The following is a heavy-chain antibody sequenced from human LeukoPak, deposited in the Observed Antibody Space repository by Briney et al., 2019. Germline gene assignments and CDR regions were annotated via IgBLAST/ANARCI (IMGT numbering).Heavy chain of an antibody. CDR2: IRYDGSNK. V-gene: IGHV3-30*02. CDR1: GFAFSSYG. D-gene: IGHD3-3*01. J-gene: IGHJ4*02. Sequence: GGSLRLSCAASGFAFSSYGMHWVRQAPGQGLEWVAFIRYDGSNKYYADSVKGRFTISRDNSKNTLYLQMNSLRAEDTAVYYCAKDRVRFLEWLDYWGQGTLVTVSS. CDR3: AKDRVRFLEWLDY.